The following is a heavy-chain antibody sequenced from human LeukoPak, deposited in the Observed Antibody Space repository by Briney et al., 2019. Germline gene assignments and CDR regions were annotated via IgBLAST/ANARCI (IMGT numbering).Heavy chain of an antibody. V-gene: IGHV1-46*01. CDR2: INPSGGT. CDR1: GITFSIYN. J-gene: IGHJ4*02. Sequence: GASVKVSCKASGITFSIYNMHWVRQAPGQGLEWMGIINPSGGTSYAQKLQGRITMTRDTSTSTVYMELSSLRSEDTAVYYCAREGVAGTGLDYWGQGTLVTVSS. D-gene: IGHD6-13*01. CDR3: AREGVAGTGLDY.